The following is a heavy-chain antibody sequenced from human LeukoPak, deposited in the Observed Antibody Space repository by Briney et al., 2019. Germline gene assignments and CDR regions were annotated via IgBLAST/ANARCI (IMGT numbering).Heavy chain of an antibody. CDR3: ATAVDPMVRGIIITGVGFDY. D-gene: IGHD3-10*01. V-gene: IGHV1-24*01. J-gene: IGHJ4*02. CDR1: VYTLTELS. Sequence: ASVKVSCKLSVYTLTELSMHWVRQAPGKGLEWMGGFDPEDGETIYAQKFQGRVTMTEDTSTDTAYMELSSLRSENTAVYYCATAVDPMVRGIIITGVGFDYWGQGTLVTVSS. CDR2: FDPEDGET.